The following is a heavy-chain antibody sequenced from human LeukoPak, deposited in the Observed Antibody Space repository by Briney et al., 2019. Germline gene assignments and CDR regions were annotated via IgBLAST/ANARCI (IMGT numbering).Heavy chain of an antibody. CDR2: ISGGGETT. D-gene: IGHD3-3*01. V-gene: IGHV3-23*01. CDR3: AKELYYDFWSGYYKELLGGDFDY. Sequence: GGSLRLSCAASGFTFNNYAMNWVRQAPGKGLEWVSSISGGGETTYYADSVKGRFTISRDNSKNTLYLQMNSLRAEDTAVYYCAKELYYDFWSGYYKELLGGDFDYWGQGTLVTVSS. J-gene: IGHJ4*02. CDR1: GFTFNNYA.